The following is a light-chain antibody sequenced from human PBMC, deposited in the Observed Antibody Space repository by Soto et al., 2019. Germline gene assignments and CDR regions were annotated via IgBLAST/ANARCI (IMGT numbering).Light chain of an antibody. CDR3: SSYTSTSAVV. V-gene: IGLV2-14*01. CDR2: DVS. J-gene: IGLJ2*01. CDR1: SSDVGCYNY. Sequence: QSALTQPASVSGSPGQSITISCTGTSSDVGCYNYVSWYQQHPGKAPKLMIYDVSNRPSGVSNRFSGSKSDNTASLAISGLQAEDEAYYYCSSYTSTSAVVFGGGTKLTVL.